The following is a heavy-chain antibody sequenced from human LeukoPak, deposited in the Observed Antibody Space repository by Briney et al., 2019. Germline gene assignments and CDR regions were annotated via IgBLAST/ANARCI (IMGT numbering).Heavy chain of an antibody. CDR1: GGSISSSSYY. Sequence: SETLSLTCTVSGGSISSSSYYWSWIRQPPGKGLEWIGYIYHSGSTYYNPSLKSRVTISVDRSKNQFSLKLSSVTAADTAVYYCARVVAAAGYYFDYWGQGTLVTVSS. CDR3: ARVVAAAGYYFDY. D-gene: IGHD6-13*01. V-gene: IGHV4-30-2*01. J-gene: IGHJ4*02. CDR2: IYHSGST.